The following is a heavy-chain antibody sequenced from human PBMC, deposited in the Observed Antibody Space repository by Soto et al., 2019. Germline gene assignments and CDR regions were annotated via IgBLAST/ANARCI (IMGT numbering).Heavy chain of an antibody. CDR3: AIEGAGFCH. D-gene: IGHD1-26*01. J-gene: IGHJ4*02. V-gene: IGHV3-73*01. CDR2: IRSKANNNAT. Sequence: EVQLVESGGGLVQPWGSVRLSCAASGFTFSVSSMHWVRQAPGKGLEWLGRIRSKANNNATTYSESVRGRFIISRDDSQDTMFLQMSSLRTEDTAMYYCAIEGAGFCHWGQGTLVTVSS. CDR1: GFTFSVSS.